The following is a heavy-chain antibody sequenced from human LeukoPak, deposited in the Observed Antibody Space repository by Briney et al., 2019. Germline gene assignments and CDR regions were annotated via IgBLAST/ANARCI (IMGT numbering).Heavy chain of an antibody. J-gene: IGHJ4*02. D-gene: IGHD5-18*01. V-gene: IGHV3-23*01. CDR1: GFTFSSYA. CDR2: LSGSGGST. CDR3: AIAAGYSYGYYFDY. Sequence: GGSLRLSCAASGFTFSSYAMSWVRQAPGKGLEWVSALSGSGGSTYYADSVKGRFTISRDNSKNTLYLQMNSLRAEDTAVYFCAIAAGYSYGYYFDYWGQGTLVTVSS.